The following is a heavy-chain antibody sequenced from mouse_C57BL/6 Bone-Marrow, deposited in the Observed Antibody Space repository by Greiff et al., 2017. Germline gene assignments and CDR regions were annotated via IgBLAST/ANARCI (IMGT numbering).Heavy chain of an antibody. CDR1: GFSLTSYG. D-gene: IGHD1-1*01. CDR2: IWSDGST. J-gene: IGHJ2*01. Sequence: VMLVESGPGLVAPSQSLSITCTVSGFSLTSYGVHWVRQPPGKGLEWLVVIWSDGSTTYNSAIKSRLSIIKDNSTSQAFLKMNSLQTDDTAMYYCARQGDYGSSYVFDYWGQGTTLTVSS. V-gene: IGHV2-6-1*01. CDR3: ARQGDYGSSYVFDY.